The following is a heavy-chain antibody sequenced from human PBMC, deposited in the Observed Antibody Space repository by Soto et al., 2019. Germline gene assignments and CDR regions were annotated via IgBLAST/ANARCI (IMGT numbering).Heavy chain of an antibody. CDR1: GYTFTSYA. J-gene: IGHJ4*02. V-gene: IGHV1-3*05. D-gene: IGHD4-17*01. Sequence: QVQLVQSGAEEKKPGASVKVSCKASGYTFTSYAMHWVRQAPGQRLEWMGWINAVNGNTKYSQKFQGRVTITRDTSASTAYMELSSLRSEDTAVYYCASEYYGGEFDYWGQGTLVTVSS. CDR2: INAVNGNT. CDR3: ASEYYGGEFDY.